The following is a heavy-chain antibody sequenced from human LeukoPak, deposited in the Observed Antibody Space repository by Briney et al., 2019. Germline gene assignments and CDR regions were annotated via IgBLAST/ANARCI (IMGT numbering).Heavy chain of an antibody. CDR1: GFTFSTYG. Sequence: GGSLRLSCSASGFTFSTYGMNWVRQAPGKGLEWVAVIWYDGTNEYYTDSVKGRFTISRDNSENTSYLQMNRLSAEDTAVYYCARDQDSSGYNYYFDYWGQGTLVTVSS. V-gene: IGHV3-33*01. CDR2: IWYDGTNE. D-gene: IGHD3-22*01. J-gene: IGHJ4*02. CDR3: ARDQDSSGYNYYFDY.